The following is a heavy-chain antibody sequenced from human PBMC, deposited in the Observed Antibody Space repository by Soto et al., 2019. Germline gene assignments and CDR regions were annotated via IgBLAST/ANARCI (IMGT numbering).Heavy chain of an antibody. CDR3: ATSGEYYDFWSGYHISLNFDY. Sequence: LSLTCAASGFTFSSYAMSWVRQAPGKGLEWVSAISGSGGSTYYADSVKGRFTISRDNSKNTLYLQMNSLRAEDTAVYYCATSGEYYDFWSGYHISLNFDYWGQGTLVTVSS. CDR2: ISGSGGST. CDR1: GFTFSSYA. J-gene: IGHJ4*02. V-gene: IGHV3-23*01. D-gene: IGHD3-3*01.